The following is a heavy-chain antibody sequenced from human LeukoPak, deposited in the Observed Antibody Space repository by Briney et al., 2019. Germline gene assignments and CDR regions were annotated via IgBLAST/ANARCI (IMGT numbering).Heavy chain of an antibody. CDR1: GYTFTSYY. Sequence: GGSVKVSCKASGYTFTSYYMHWVRQAPGQGLEWMGIINPSGGSTSYAQKFQGRVTMTRDASTSTVYMELSSLRSEDTAVYYCARDLEYYYDSSGYYSDDYWGQGTLVTVSS. J-gene: IGHJ4*02. V-gene: IGHV1-46*03. CDR2: INPSGGST. D-gene: IGHD3-22*01. CDR3: ARDLEYYYDSSGYYSDDY.